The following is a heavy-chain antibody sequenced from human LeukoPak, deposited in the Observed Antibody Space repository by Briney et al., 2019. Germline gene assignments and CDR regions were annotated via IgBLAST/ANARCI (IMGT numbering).Heavy chain of an antibody. CDR1: GFTFSSYW. J-gene: IGHJ4*02. Sequence: GGSLRLSCAASGFTFSSYWMSWVRQAPGKGLEWVASIKQDGSEKYYVDSVKGRFTISRDNAKNSLYLQMNSLRAEDTAVYYCASDSRYYDFWSGYTDFDYWGQGTLVTVSS. CDR3: ASDSRYYDFWSGYTDFDY. V-gene: IGHV3-7*01. CDR2: IKQDGSEK. D-gene: IGHD3-3*01.